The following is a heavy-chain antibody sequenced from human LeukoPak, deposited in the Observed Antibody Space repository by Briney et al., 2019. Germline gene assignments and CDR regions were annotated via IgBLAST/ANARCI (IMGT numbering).Heavy chain of an antibody. D-gene: IGHD3-22*01. CDR3: AKATYNYDFLEY. J-gene: IGHJ4*02. V-gene: IGHV3-9*01. CDR2: ISWNSGNI. CDR1: GFTFDDYA. Sequence: PGGSLRLSCAASGFTFDDYAMHWVRQVPGKGLEWVSRISWNSGNIGYVDSVKGRFTISRDNAKNFLYLQMHGLRVEDTALYYCAKATYNYDFLEYWGQGTLVTVSS.